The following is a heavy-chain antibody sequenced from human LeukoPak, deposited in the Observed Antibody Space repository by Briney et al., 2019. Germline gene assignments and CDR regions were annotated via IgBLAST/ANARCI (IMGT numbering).Heavy chain of an antibody. CDR2: ISSSSSYI. CDR1: GFTFSSYS. J-gene: IGHJ4*02. V-gene: IGHV3-21*01. CDR3: ARGYSGYDHFDY. D-gene: IGHD5-12*01. Sequence: GGSLRLSCAASGFTFSSYSMSWVRQAPGKGLEWVSSISSSSSYIYYADSVKGRFTISRDNAKNSLYLQMNSLRAEDTAVYYCARGYSGYDHFDYWGQGTLVTVSS.